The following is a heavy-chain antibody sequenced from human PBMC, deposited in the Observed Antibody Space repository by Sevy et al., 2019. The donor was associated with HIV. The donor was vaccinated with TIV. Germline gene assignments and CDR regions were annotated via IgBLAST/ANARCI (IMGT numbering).Heavy chain of an antibody. CDR3: SKGGGGHYDPDEIGYYFYYYNMDV. V-gene: IGHV3-23*01. D-gene: IGHD3-22*01. J-gene: IGHJ6*03. CDR1: GFSFDSYG. CDR2: ISGSGTRT. Sequence: GGSLRLSCAVSGFSFDSYGMTWVRQAPGKGLEWVSGISGSGTRTYYADSVKGRFSISRDNSKNRLYLQMNSLSSEYTAIYYCSKGGGGHYDPDEIGYYFYYYNMDVWGKGTTVTVSS.